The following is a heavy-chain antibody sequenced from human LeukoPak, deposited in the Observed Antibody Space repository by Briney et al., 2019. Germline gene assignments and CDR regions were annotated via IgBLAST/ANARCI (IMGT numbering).Heavy chain of an antibody. CDR3: ARLMGKEYCSSTSCYKGQTDY. V-gene: IGHV4-39*01. Sequence: SETLSLTCTVSGGSISSSSYYWGWIRQPPGKGLEGIGSIYYSGSTYYNPSLKSRVTISVDTSKNQFSLKLSSVTAADTAVYYCARLMGKEYCSSTSCYKGQTDYWGQGTLVTVSS. D-gene: IGHD2-2*02. CDR2: IYYSGST. J-gene: IGHJ4*02. CDR1: GGSISSSSYY.